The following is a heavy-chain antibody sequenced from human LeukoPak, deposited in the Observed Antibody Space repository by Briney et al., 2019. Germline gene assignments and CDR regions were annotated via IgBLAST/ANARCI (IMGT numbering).Heavy chain of an antibody. CDR1: GFTFSSYW. CDR3: ARYLGYCSGGSCYTVDY. J-gene: IGHJ4*02. V-gene: IGHV3-7*01. D-gene: IGHD2-15*01. Sequence: GGSLRLSCAACGFTFSSYWMSWVRQAPGKGLEWVANIKQDGSEKYYVDSVKGRFTISRDNAKNSLYLQMNSLRAEDTAVYYCARYLGYCSGGSCYTVDYWGQGTLVTVSS. CDR2: IKQDGSEK.